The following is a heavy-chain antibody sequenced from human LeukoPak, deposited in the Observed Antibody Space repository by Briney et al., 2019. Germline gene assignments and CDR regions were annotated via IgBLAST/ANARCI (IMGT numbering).Heavy chain of an antibody. V-gene: IGHV3-48*03. J-gene: IGHJ3*02. CDR2: ISSSGSTI. Sequence: GVPLRLSCAASGFTFSSYEMNWVRQAPGKGLEWVSYISSSGSTIYYADSVKGRFTISRDNAKNSLYLQMNSLRAEDTAVYYCARNDYGAFDIWGQGTMVTVSS. CDR3: ARNDYGAFDI. D-gene: IGHD4-17*01. CDR1: GFTFSSYE.